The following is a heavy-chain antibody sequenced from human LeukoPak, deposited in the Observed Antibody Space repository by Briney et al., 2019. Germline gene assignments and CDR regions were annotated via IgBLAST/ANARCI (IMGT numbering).Heavy chain of an antibody. CDR2: IYYSGST. CDR3: ASVRLSDYYYFDY. CDR1: GGSISSYY. V-gene: IGHV4-59*01. D-gene: IGHD2/OR15-2a*01. Sequence: PSESLSLTCTVSGGSISSYYWSWIRQPPGKGLEWIGYIYYSGSTNYNPSLKSRVTISVDTSKNQFSLKLSSVTAADTAVYYCASVRLSDYYYFDYWGQGTLVTVSS. J-gene: IGHJ4*02.